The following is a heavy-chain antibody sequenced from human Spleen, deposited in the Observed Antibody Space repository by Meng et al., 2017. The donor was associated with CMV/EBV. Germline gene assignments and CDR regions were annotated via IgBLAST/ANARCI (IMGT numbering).Heavy chain of an antibody. D-gene: IGHD2-2*01. Sequence: TFSSYAISWVRQAPGQGLEGMGGIIPILSIANDAQKFQGRVTITADKSTSTAYMELSSLRSEDTAVYYCVRERYCSSTSCYGEYFQHWGQGTLVTVSS. CDR1: TFSSYA. CDR3: VRERYCSSTSCYGEYFQH. V-gene: IGHV1-69*10. J-gene: IGHJ1*01. CDR2: IIPILSIA.